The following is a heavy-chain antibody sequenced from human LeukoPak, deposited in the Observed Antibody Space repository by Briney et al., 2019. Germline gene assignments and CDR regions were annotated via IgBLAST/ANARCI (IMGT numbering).Heavy chain of an antibody. CDR2: INSDGSIT. V-gene: IGHV3-74*01. CDR3: ARGTLGATSDY. D-gene: IGHD1-26*01. J-gene: IGHJ4*02. Sequence: GGSLRLSCAASGSTFSSYGMNWVRQAPGKGLVWVSRINSDGSITTYADSVKGRFTISRDNAKNTFYLQMNSLRAEDTAVYYCARGTLGATSDYWGQGTLVTVSS. CDR1: GSTFSSYG.